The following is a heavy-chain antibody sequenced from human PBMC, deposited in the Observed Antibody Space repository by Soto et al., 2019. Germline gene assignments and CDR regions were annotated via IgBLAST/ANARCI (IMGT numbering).Heavy chain of an antibody. V-gene: IGHV3-21*01. Sequence: KPGGSLRLSCAASGFTFSSYSMNWVRQAPGKGLEWVSSISSSSSYIYYADSVKGRFTISRDNAKNSLYLQMNSLRAEDTAVYYCARVGCSSTSCPEGAFDIWGQGTMVTVSS. CDR2: ISSSSSYI. CDR1: GFTFSSYS. D-gene: IGHD2-2*01. CDR3: ARVGCSSTSCPEGAFDI. J-gene: IGHJ3*02.